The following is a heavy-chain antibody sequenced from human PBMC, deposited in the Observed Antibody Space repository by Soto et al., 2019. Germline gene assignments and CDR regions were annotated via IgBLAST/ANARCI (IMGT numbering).Heavy chain of an antibody. V-gene: IGHV4-59*01. CDR1: GGSIRSYY. Sequence: NPSETLSLTCTVSGGSIRSYYWSWIRQPPGKGLEWIGYIYYSGSTNYNPSLKSRVTISVDTSKNQFSLKLSSVTAADTAVYYCARPIQLWLPWANWGQGTRVPVS. J-gene: IGHJ4*02. CDR2: IYYSGST. CDR3: ARPIQLWLPWAN. D-gene: IGHD5-18*01.